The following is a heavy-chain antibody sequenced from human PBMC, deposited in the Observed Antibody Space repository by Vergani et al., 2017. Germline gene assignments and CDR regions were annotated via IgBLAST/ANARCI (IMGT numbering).Heavy chain of an antibody. CDR1: GFTFSNAW. CDR2: ISSSSSTI. V-gene: IGHV3-48*01. CDR3: ARVGTYYYYYMDV. Sequence: EVQLVESGGGLVKPGGSLRLSCAASGFTFSNAWMSWVRQAPGKGLEWVSYISSSSSTIYYADSVKGRFTISRDNAKNSLYLQMNSLRAEDTAVYYCARVGTYYYYYMDVWGKGTTVTVSS. J-gene: IGHJ6*03.